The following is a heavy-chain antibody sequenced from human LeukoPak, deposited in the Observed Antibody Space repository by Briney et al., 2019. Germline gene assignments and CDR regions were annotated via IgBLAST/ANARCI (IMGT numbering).Heavy chain of an antibody. J-gene: IGHJ2*01. V-gene: IGHV4-59*01. Sequence: SETLSLTCTVSGGSISSYYWSWIRQPPGKGLEWIGYSNYRGSTDYNPSLKSRVTFSVDPSKNQFSLRLTSVTAADTAVYYCGRRTYYDTLTGYNYWYFDLWGRGTLVTVSS. CDR1: GGSISSYY. CDR3: GRRTYYDTLTGYNYWYFDL. CDR2: SNYRGST. D-gene: IGHD3-9*01.